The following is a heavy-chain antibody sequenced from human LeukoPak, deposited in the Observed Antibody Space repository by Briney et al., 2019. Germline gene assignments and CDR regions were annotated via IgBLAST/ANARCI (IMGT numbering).Heavy chain of an antibody. D-gene: IGHD3-10*01. CDR1: GFTFSSYW. J-gene: IGHJ3*02. V-gene: IGHV3-7*01. CDR2: IKQDGSEK. Sequence: PGGSLRLSCAASGFTFSSYWMSWVRQAPGKGLEWVANIKQDGSEKYYVDSVKGRFTISRDNAKNSLYLQMNSLRAEDTAVYYCARGIYGSGSYAFDIWGQGTMVTVSS. CDR3: ARGIYGSGSYAFDI.